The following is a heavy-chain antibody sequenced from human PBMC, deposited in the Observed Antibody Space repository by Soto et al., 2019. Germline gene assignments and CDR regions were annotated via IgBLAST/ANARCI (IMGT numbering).Heavy chain of an antibody. CDR2: ISSSSSYI. Sequence: GGSLRLSCAASGFTFSSYSMNWVRQAPGKGLEWVSSISSSSSYIYYADSVKGRFTISRDNAKNSLYLQMNSLRAEDTAVYYCARDQGDFWSGYYYYGMDVWGQGTTVTAP. CDR1: GFTFSSYS. CDR3: ARDQGDFWSGYYYYGMDV. V-gene: IGHV3-21*01. J-gene: IGHJ6*02. D-gene: IGHD3-3*01.